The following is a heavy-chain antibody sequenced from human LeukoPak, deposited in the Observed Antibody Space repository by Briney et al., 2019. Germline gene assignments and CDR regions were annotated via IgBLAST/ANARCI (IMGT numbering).Heavy chain of an antibody. J-gene: IGHJ4*02. Sequence: SETLSLTCTVSGGSISSYYWSWIRQPAGKGLEWIGRIYTSGSTNYNPSLKSRVTMSVDTSKNQFSLKLSSVPAADTAVYYCARDLFVLHYDSSGYGYFDYWGQGTLVTVSS. V-gene: IGHV4-4*07. CDR1: GGSISSYY. CDR3: ARDLFVLHYDSSGYGYFDY. CDR2: IYTSGST. D-gene: IGHD3-22*01.